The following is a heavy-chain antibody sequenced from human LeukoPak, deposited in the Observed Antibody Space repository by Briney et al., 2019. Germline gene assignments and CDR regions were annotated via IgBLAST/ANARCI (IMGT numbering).Heavy chain of an antibody. CDR1: GFYFSSYS. J-gene: IGHJ6*03. CDR3: ARVEATTGRNYHYYYMDV. CDR2: INSGSTYM. D-gene: IGHD1-1*01. Sequence: GGSLSLSCGASGFYFSSYSMNWVRQAPGKGLEWASSINSGSTYMYYADSVKGRFTISRDNAKNSLHLQMDSLRAEDTAVYFCARVEATTGRNYHYYYMDVWGKGTTVTVSS. V-gene: IGHV3-21*01.